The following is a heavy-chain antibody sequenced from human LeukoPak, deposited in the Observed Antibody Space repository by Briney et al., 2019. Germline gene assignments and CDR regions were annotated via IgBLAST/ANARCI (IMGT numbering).Heavy chain of an antibody. CDR1: GVSISSNY. CDR3: AGYDHSNYLAY. CDR2: IRTNGDT. D-gene: IGHD4-11*01. Sequence: SETLSLTCTVSGVSISSNYWSWIRQPPGKGMEWNGLEWIGYIRTNGDTKSNPSLNSRVTISLDSSRSQLSLNLTSLTAADTALYFVAGYDHSNYLAYWGQGILVTFSS. J-gene: IGHJ4*02. V-gene: IGHV4-4*08.